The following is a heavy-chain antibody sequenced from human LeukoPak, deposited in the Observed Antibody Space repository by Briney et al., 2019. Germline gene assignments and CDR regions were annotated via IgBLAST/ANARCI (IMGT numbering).Heavy chain of an antibody. CDR2: ISSSSSYI. J-gene: IGHJ6*02. CDR1: GFTFSSYS. Sequence: PGGSLRLSCAASGFTFSSYSMNWVRQAPGKGLEWVSSISSSSSYIYYADSVKGRFTISRDNAKNSLYLQMNSLRAEDTAVYYCAREGPESYGMDVWGQGTTVTVSS. V-gene: IGHV3-21*01. CDR3: AREGPESYGMDV.